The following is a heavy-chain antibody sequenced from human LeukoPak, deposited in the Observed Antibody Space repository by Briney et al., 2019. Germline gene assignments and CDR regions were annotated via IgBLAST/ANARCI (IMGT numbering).Heavy chain of an antibody. J-gene: IGHJ6*02. Sequence: GGSLRLSCAASTFTVSSNYMSWVRQAPGKGLEWVSVLFSGGNTYYADSVKGRFTISRDNSKNTLYLQMNSLRAEDTAVYYCARESGFGALFPHCMDVWGQGTTVTVSS. CDR3: ARESGFGALFPHCMDV. CDR2: LFSGGNT. D-gene: IGHD3-10*01. CDR1: TFTVSSNY. V-gene: IGHV3-53*01.